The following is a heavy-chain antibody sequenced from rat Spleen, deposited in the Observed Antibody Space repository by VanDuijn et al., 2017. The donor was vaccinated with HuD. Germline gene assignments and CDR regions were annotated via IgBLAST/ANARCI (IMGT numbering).Heavy chain of an antibody. D-gene: IGHD1-6*01. J-gene: IGHJ2*01. V-gene: IGHV5S11*01. CDR3: TRAGFPTGYFDAGGFDH. Sequence: EVQLVESGGGLVQPGRSLRLSCVASGFTFNNYWMTWVRQAPTKGLEWVEYIRTGGGNTYYRDSVKGRFTISRDNAKSTLYLQIDSLRAEETANYYCTRAGFPTGYFDAGGFDHWGQGVMVTVSS. CDR2: IRTGGGNT. CDR1: GFTFNNYW.